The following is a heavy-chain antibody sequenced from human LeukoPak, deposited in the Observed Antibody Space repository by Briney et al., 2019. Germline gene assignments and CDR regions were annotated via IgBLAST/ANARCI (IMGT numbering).Heavy chain of an antibody. CDR2: IGTSSTTI. CDR3: ARDGSGYDY. CDR1: GFTFSSYT. Sequence: GGSLRLSCAASGFTFSSYTMNWVRQPPGKGLEWVSNIGTSSTTIYYADSVKGRFTISRDNARNSLYLQMNSLRVEDTAVYYCARDGSGYDYWGQGTLVTVSS. J-gene: IGHJ4*02. D-gene: IGHD2-15*01. V-gene: IGHV3-48*04.